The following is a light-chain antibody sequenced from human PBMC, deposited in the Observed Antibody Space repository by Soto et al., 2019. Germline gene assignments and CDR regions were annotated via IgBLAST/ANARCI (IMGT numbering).Light chain of an antibody. CDR2: AAS. CDR3: QKYNSASLLT. CDR1: QGISTY. Sequence: DIQMTQSPSSLSASVGDRVTITCRASQGISTYLAWYQQKPGKVPKLLIYAASTLQSGVPSRFSGSGSGTDFTLTISSLQPEDVAIYYCQKYNSASLLTFGGGTKVEIK. J-gene: IGKJ4*01. V-gene: IGKV1-27*01.